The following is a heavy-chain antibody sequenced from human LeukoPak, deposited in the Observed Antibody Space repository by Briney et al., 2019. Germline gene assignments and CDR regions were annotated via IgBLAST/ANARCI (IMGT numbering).Heavy chain of an antibody. CDR2: INSDGSST. CDR1: GFTFSSYW. D-gene: IGHD2-2*01. CDR3: AKEAYCSSTSCYRRYFQH. Sequence: PGGSLRLSCAASGFTFSSYWMHWVRQAPGKGLVWVSRINSDGSSTSYADSVKGRFAISRDNAKNTLYLQMNSLRAEDTAVYYCAKEAYCSSTSCYRRYFQHWGQGTLVTVSS. V-gene: IGHV3-74*01. J-gene: IGHJ1*01.